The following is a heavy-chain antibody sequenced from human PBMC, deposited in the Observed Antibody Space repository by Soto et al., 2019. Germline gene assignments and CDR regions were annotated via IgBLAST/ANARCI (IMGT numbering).Heavy chain of an antibody. CDR2: IMPVFPTP. Sequence: QVQLVQSGAEVKKPGSSVKVSCKTSGGTFRTSAISWVRQAPGQGREWMGGIMPVFPTPDYAQKCQGRVTITADESTGTAYMELSSLRSDDTAVYYCAIDKDRQQLGGNSSYIMDVCGQGTTVTVSS. D-gene: IGHD3-3*02. V-gene: IGHV1-69*12. CDR1: GGTFRTSA. CDR3: AIDKDRQQLGGNSSYIMDV. J-gene: IGHJ6*01.